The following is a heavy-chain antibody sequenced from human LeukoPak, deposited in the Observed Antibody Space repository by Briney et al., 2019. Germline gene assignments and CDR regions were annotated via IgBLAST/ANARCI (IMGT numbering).Heavy chain of an antibody. D-gene: IGHD3-22*01. CDR1: SGSFSGYY. CDR3: ARGPQYYYDRSGSSRRYFDY. J-gene: IGHJ4*02. Sequence: SETLSLTCVVYSGSFSGYYWSWIRQPPGKGLEWIGEINYSGSTNYNPSLKSRVTISVDTSKNQFSLKLSSVTAADTAVYYCARGPQYYYDRSGSSRRYFDYWGQGTLVTVSS. CDR2: INYSGST. V-gene: IGHV4-34*01.